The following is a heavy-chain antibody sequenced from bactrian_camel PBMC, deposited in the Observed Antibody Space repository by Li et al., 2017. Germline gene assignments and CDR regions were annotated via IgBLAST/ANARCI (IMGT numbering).Heavy chain of an antibody. D-gene: IGHD1*01. V-gene: IGHV3S1*01. Sequence: HVQLVESGGGLVQPGGSLRLSCAASGLTFSSYWMYWVRQAPGKGLEWVTTFKSGGGTTYYADSVKGRFTISKDNDANILYLQMDRLKPEDTSVYYCAGDFFPECKRAEQALNFGYSSGQGTQVTVS. CDR1: GLTFSSYW. J-gene: IGHJ4*01. CDR2: FKSGGGTT.